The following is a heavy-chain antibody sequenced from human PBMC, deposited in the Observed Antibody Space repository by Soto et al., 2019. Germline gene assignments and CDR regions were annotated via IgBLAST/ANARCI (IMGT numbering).Heavy chain of an antibody. CDR2: IYSGGST. Sequence: GGSLRLSCAASGFTVSSNYMSWVRQAPGKGLEWVSVIYSGGSTYYADSVKGRFTISRDNSKNTLYLQMNSLRAEDTAVYYCARSSGDYYHYFDYWGQGTLVTVSS. CDR3: ARSSGDYYHYFDY. J-gene: IGHJ4*02. CDR1: GFTVSSNY. D-gene: IGHD4-17*01. V-gene: IGHV3-66*01.